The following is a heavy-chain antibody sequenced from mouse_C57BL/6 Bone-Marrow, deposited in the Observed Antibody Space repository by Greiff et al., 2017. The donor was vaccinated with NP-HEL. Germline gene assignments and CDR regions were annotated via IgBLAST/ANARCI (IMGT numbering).Heavy chain of an antibody. D-gene: IGHD1-1*02. CDR1: GYAFTNYL. CDR3: ARSGGYYFDD. V-gene: IGHV1-54*01. Sequence: QVQLKQSGAELVRPGTSVKVSCKASGYAFTNYLIEWVKQRPGQGLEWIGVINPGSGGTNYNEKFKGKATLTADKSSSTAYMQLSSLTSEDSSVYFCARSGGYYFDDWGQGTTLTVSS. J-gene: IGHJ2*01. CDR2: INPGSGGT.